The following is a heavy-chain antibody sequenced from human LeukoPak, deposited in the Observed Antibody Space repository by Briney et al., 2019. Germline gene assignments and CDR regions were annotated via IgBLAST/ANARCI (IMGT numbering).Heavy chain of an antibody. CDR3: ARGGIQVSGIDEFDY. D-gene: IGHD6-19*01. Sequence: GGSLRLSCAASGFTFIDYDMHWVRQVIGKGLEWVSAIGISGDTHYSGSVKGRFTISRENAESSLYLQMNSLRAEDTAVYYCARGGIQVSGIDEFDYWGQGTLVTVSS. V-gene: IGHV3-13*01. J-gene: IGHJ4*02. CDR1: GFTFIDYD. CDR2: IGISGDT.